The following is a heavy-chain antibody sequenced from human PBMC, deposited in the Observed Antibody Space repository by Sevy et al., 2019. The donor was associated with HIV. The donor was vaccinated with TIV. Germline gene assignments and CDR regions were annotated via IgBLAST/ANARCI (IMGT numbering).Heavy chain of an antibody. CDR2: IHSDDTT. Sequence: GGSLRLSCAASGFTVNSNYMTWVRQAPGKGLEGVSVIHSDDTTYHADSVKDRFTISRDNFKNTLYLHMSSLGAEDTALYYCARGKSGYGYALNYWGQGTLVTVSS. CDR1: GFTVNSNY. CDR3: ARGKSGYGYALNY. D-gene: IGHD5-18*01. J-gene: IGHJ4*02. V-gene: IGHV3-66*01.